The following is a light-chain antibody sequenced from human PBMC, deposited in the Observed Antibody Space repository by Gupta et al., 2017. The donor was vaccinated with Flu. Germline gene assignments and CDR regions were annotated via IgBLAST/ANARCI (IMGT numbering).Light chain of an antibody. Sequence: IQMTQSPSFVSASVGDRVTLTCRASQGVSAWVAWYQQKPGKAPKLLIYETSKLQSGVPSRFSGSGYGTDFTLTISSLQPEDFATYCCQQGSRFPSTFGGGTKVQI. CDR3: QQGSRFPST. J-gene: IGKJ4*01. CDR2: ETS. CDR1: QGVSAW. V-gene: IGKV1D-12*01.